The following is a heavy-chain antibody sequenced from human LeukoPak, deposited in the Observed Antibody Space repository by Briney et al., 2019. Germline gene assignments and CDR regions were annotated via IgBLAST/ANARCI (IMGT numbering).Heavy chain of an antibody. V-gene: IGHV4-4*07. CDR1: GGSISSYY. Sequence: SETLSLTCTVSGGSISSYYWSWIRQPAGKGLEWIGRIYPSGSTNYNPSLKSRVTMSVDTSKNHFSLNLSSVTTADTAVYYCARGGDSSGYYYPVFDYWGQGTLVTVSS. D-gene: IGHD3-22*01. CDR3: ARGGDSSGYYYPVFDY. CDR2: IYPSGST. J-gene: IGHJ4*02.